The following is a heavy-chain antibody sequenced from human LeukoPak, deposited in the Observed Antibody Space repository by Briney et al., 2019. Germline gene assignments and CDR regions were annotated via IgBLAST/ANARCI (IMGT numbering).Heavy chain of an antibody. CDR3: AREEFLHEIDSSGYFVY. CDR1: GGSITGYY. CDR2: VYSSGVG. Sequence: SETLSLACTVSGGSITGYYWNWIRQPAGQGLEWLGRVYSSGVGNYNPSLTRRVTMSVDTSKNQLSLKLTSLTAADTAVYYCAREEFLHEIDSSGYFVYWGQGTLVTVSS. V-gene: IGHV4-4*07. D-gene: IGHD3-22*01. J-gene: IGHJ4*02.